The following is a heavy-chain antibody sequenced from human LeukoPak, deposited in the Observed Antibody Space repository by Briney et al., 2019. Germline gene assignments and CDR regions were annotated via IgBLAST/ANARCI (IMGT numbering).Heavy chain of an antibody. CDR3: ARDGSGYDSAIHYYYGMDV. CDR1: GYTFTSYG. Sequence: GASVKVSCKASGYTFTSYGISWVRQAPGQGLEWMGWISAYNGNTNYAQKLQGRVTMTTDTSTSTAYMELRSLRSDDTAVYYCARDGSGYDSAIHYYYGMDVWGQGTTVTVSS. V-gene: IGHV1-18*01. D-gene: IGHD5-12*01. J-gene: IGHJ6*02. CDR2: ISAYNGNT.